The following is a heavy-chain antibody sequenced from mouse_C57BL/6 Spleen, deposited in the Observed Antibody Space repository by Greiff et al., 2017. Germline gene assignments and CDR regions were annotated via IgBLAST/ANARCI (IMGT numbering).Heavy chain of an antibody. D-gene: IGHD2-4*01. CDR2: FHPNSGST. CDR3: ARGDDYGPYFDY. J-gene: IGHJ2*01. Sequence: VQLQQPGAELVKPGASVKLSCKASGYTFTSYWMHWVKQRPGQGLEWIGMFHPNSGSTNYNEKFKGKATLTVDKSSSTAYMQLSSLKSEDSAVYYCARGDDYGPYFDYWGQGTTLTVSS. CDR1: GYTFTSYW. V-gene: IGHV1-64*01.